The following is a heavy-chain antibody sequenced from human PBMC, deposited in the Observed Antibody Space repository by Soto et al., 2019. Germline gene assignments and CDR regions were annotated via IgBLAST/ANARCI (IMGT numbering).Heavy chain of an antibody. J-gene: IGHJ5*02. Sequence: ASVNVSCKSSGYTFTSYYINWVRQAPGQGLEWIGWMNTNTNTTDSAEVFEGRVSLTWDTSISTAYMQLNSLKIDDTAVYYCAREVVETSSLWLDPWGQGTLVTVSS. CDR2: MNTNTNTT. D-gene: IGHD6-6*01. V-gene: IGHV1-8*01. CDR1: GYTFTSYY. CDR3: AREVVETSSLWLDP.